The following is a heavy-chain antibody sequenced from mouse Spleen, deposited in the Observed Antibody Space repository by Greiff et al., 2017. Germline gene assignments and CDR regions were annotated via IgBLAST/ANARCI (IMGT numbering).Heavy chain of an antibody. CDR1: GFTFSDYG. V-gene: IGHV5-17*01. D-gene: IGHD1-1*01. CDR2: ISSGSSTI. J-gene: IGHJ4*01. Sequence: EVHLVESGGGLVKPGGSLKLSCAASGFTFSDYGMHWVRQAPEKGLEWVAYISSGSSTIYYADTVKGRFTISRDNAKNTLFLQMTSLRSEDTAMYYCARRDTTVVAPYAMDYWGQGTSVTVSS. CDR3: ARRDTTVVAPYAMDY.